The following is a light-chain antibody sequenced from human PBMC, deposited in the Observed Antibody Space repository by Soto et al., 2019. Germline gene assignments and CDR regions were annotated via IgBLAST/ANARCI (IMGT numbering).Light chain of an antibody. CDR3: QQYHSYPFT. Sequence: DIQMTQSPSTLSASVGDRVTITCRASQSISSWLAWYQQKPGKAPKLLIYDASSLESGVPSRFSGSGSGTEFTLTISSLQPYDFATYYCQQYHSYPFTFGPATKVDIK. V-gene: IGKV1-5*01. CDR1: QSISSW. CDR2: DAS. J-gene: IGKJ3*01.